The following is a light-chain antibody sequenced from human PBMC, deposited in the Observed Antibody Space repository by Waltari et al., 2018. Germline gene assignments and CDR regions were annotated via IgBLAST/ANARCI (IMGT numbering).Light chain of an antibody. Sequence: DMQMTQSPSYVSASVGDRVPITCRASQDIHTWLAWYQQKPGKAPRLLISAASSLQSGVPSRFSGSGSGTDFTLTISSLQPEDFATYYCQQANSFPFTFGPGTKVDI. J-gene: IGKJ3*01. CDR1: QDIHTW. CDR3: QQANSFPFT. CDR2: AAS. V-gene: IGKV1D-12*01.